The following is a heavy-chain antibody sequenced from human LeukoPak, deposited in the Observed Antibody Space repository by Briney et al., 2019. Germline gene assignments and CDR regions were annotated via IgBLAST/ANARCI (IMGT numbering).Heavy chain of an antibody. CDR2: IYYSGST. Sequence: SETLSLTCTVSGGSISSYYWSWIRQPPGKGLEWIGYIYYSGSTNHNPSLKSRVTISGDTSKNQSSLKLSSVTAADTAVYYCARLPTHYYYCGMDVWGQGTTVTVSS. CDR3: ARLPTHYYYCGMDV. CDR1: GGSISSYY. J-gene: IGHJ6*02. V-gene: IGHV4-59*01.